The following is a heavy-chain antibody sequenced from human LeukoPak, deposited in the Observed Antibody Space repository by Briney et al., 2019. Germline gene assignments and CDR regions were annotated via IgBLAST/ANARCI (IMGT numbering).Heavy chain of an antibody. J-gene: IGHJ3*02. D-gene: IGHD5-12*01. CDR3: ARDRGYAFDI. V-gene: IGHV3-23*01. CDR1: GFTFSSYA. CDR2: ISGSGGST. Sequence: PGGSLRLSCAASGFTFSSYAMSWVRQAPGKGLEWVSAISGSGGSTYYADSVKGRFTISRDNAKNTLYLQMNNLRAEDTAVYYCARDRGYAFDIWGQGTMVTVSS.